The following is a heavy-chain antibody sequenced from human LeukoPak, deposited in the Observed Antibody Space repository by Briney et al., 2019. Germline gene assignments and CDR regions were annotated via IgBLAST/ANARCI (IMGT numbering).Heavy chain of an antibody. J-gene: IGHJ4*02. Sequence: PGGSLRLSCAASGFTFGSYWMSWVRQAPGKGLEWVANIKQDGSEKYYVDSVKGRFTISRDNAKNSLYLQMSSLRAEDTAVYYCAREPTYYYDSSGYYPYFDYRGQGTLVTVSS. CDR2: IKQDGSEK. D-gene: IGHD3-22*01. CDR1: GFTFGSYW. V-gene: IGHV3-7*01. CDR3: AREPTYYYDSSGYYPYFDY.